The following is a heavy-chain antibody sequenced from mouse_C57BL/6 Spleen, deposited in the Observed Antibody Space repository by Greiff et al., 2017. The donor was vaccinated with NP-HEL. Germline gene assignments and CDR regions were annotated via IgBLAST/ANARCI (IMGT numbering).Heavy chain of an antibody. V-gene: IGHV1-39*01. CDR3: ARYYYGSSFYFDY. Sequence: SGPELVKPGASVKISCKASGYSFTDYNMNWVKQSNGRSLEWIGVINPNYGTTSYNQKFKGKATLTVDQSSSTAYMQLNSMTSEDSAVYYSARYYYGSSFYFDYWGKGTTLTVSS. D-gene: IGHD1-1*01. CDR2: INPNYGTT. J-gene: IGHJ2*01. CDR1: GYSFTDYN.